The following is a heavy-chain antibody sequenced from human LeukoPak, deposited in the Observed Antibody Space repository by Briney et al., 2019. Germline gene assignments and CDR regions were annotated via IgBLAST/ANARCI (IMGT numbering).Heavy chain of an antibody. Sequence: GGSLRLSCAASGFTFSSYAMHWVRQAPGKGLEWVAVISYDGRNNYYADSVKGRFTISRDNSKNTLYLQMNSLRAEDTAVYYCAKVRDYGDQNFDYWGQGTLVTVSS. J-gene: IGHJ4*02. CDR1: GFTFSSYA. CDR3: AKVRDYGDQNFDY. V-gene: IGHV3-30*04. CDR2: ISYDGRNN. D-gene: IGHD4-17*01.